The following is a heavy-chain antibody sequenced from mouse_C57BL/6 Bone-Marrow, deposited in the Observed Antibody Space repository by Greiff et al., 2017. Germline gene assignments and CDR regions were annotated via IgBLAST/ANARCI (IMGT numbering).Heavy chain of an antibody. V-gene: IGHV1-64*01. D-gene: IGHD1-1*01. Sequence: QVQLKQPGAELVKPGASVKLSCKASGYTFTSYWMHWVKQRPGQGLEWIGMIHPNSGSTNYNEKFKSKATLTVDKSSSTAYMQLSSLTSEDSAVYYCARKGIVYLGHFDVWGTGTTVTVSS. CDR1: GYTFTSYW. CDR2: IHPNSGST. CDR3: ARKGIVYLGHFDV. J-gene: IGHJ1*03.